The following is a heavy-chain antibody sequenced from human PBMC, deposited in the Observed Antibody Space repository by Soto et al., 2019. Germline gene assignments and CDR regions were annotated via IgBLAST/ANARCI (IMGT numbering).Heavy chain of an antibody. J-gene: IGHJ4*02. V-gene: IGHV3-33*01. CDR2: LSHDEVTR. Sequence: QVELVESGGGVVQPGGSLRLSCVASGFSFSRYGMHWVRQAPGKGLAWVAVLSHDEVTRFYADSVRGRFTISRDNSRNTLYLQMNSLTADDTAVYSCATETSGWDPYEYWGQGTLVIVSS. CDR3: ATETSGWDPYEY. D-gene: IGHD6-19*01. CDR1: GFSFSRYG.